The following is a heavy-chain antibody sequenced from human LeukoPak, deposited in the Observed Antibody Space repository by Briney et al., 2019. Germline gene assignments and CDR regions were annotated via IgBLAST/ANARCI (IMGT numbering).Heavy chain of an antibody. V-gene: IGHV3-23*01. CDR1: GFTFSIYA. Sequence: PGGSLRLSCAASGFTFSIYAMNWVRQVPGKGLEWVSVISGSGGSLDDADSVKGRFTISRDNSKNTLYLQMNSLRAEDTAVYYCAGSGGYSSDAFDFWGQGTMVTVSS. CDR3: AGSGGYSSDAFDF. CDR2: ISGSGGSL. J-gene: IGHJ3*01. D-gene: IGHD1-26*01.